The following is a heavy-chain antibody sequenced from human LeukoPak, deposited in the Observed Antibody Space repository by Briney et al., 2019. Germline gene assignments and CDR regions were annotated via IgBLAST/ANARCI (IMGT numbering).Heavy chain of an antibody. V-gene: IGHV4-38-2*01. CDR1: GYSISSGYY. CDR3: ARPYCSSTSCFRYYFDY. J-gene: IGHJ4*02. Sequence: SETLSLTCAVSGYSISSGYYWGWIRQPPGKGLEWIGSIYHSGSTYYNPSLRSRVTISVDTSKNQFSLKLSSVTAADTAVYYCARPYCSSTSCFRYYFDYWGQGTLVTVSS. CDR2: IYHSGST. D-gene: IGHD2-2*01.